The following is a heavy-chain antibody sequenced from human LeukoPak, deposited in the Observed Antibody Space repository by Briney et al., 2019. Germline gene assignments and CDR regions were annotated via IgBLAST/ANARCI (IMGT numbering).Heavy chain of an antibody. CDR2: ISHSGST. CDR1: GGSISSYY. CDR3: ASALILTGYYYY. V-gene: IGHV4-59*01. Sequence: SETLSLTCTVSGGSISSYYWSWIRQPPGKGLEWIGYISHSGSTNYNPSLTSRVTISVDTSKNQFSLKLSSVTAADTAVYYCASALILTGYYYYWGQGTLVTVSS. D-gene: IGHD3-9*01. J-gene: IGHJ4*02.